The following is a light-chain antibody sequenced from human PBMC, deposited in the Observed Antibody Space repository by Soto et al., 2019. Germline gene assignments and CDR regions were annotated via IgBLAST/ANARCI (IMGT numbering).Light chain of an antibody. Sequence: EIVLTQSPATLSLSPGERATLSCRASQSVSSYLAWYQQKPGQAPRLLIYDASNRATGIPARFSGSGSGTDFTLTISSLEPEDFAVYYWQQRSNWPTVGQGTKVEIK. CDR1: QSVSSY. CDR2: DAS. V-gene: IGKV3-11*01. CDR3: QQRSNWPT. J-gene: IGKJ1*01.